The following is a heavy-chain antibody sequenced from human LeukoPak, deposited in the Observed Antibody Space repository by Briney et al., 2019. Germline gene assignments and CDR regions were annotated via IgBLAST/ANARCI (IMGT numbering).Heavy chain of an antibody. J-gene: IGHJ4*02. V-gene: IGHV3-23*01. CDR3: ARSRGYSYGLWY. D-gene: IGHD5-18*01. CDR1: GCTFSSYA. Sequence: GGSLRLSCAASGCTFSSYAMSWVRQAPGKGLEWVSAISGSGGSTYYADSVKGRFTISRDNSKNTLYLQMNSLRAEDTAVYYCARSRGYSYGLWYWGQGTLVTVSS. CDR2: ISGSGGST.